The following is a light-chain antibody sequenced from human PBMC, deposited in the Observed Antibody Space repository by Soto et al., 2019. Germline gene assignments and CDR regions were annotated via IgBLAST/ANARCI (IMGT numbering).Light chain of an antibody. J-gene: IGLJ2*01. V-gene: IGLV2-14*01. CDR2: DVS. CDR3: SSYASGSLVV. Sequence: QSALTQPASVSGSPGQSITISCTGTSSDVGGYNYVSWYQQHPGKAPKLMIYDVSNRPSGVSNRFSGSKSGNTASLTISGLQAEDEADYYCSSYASGSLVVFGGGTKLTVL. CDR1: SSDVGGYNY.